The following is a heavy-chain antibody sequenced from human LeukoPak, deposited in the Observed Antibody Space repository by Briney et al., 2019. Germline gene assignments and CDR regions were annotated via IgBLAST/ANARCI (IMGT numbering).Heavy chain of an antibody. CDR1: GFTFSSYW. CDR3: ARVNTYYDSRGLFYYYYYMDV. V-gene: IGHV3-7*01. J-gene: IGHJ6*03. CDR2: IKQDGSEK. Sequence: GGSLRLSCAASGFTFSSYWMSWVRQAPGKGLEWVANIKQDGSEKYYVDSVKGRFTISRDNAKNSLYLQMDSLRAEDTAVYYCARVNTYYDSRGLFYYYYYMDVWGKGTTVTVSS. D-gene: IGHD3-22*01.